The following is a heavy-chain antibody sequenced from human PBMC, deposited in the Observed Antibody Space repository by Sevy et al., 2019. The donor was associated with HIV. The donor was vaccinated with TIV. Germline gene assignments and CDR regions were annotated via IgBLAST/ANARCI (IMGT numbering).Heavy chain of an antibody. J-gene: IGHJ5*02. CDR2: IYYSGST. V-gene: IGHV4-39*01. CDR3: ARLGRIAVAGNWFDP. D-gene: IGHD6-19*01. Sequence: SETLSLTCTVSGGSISSSSYYWGWIRQPPGKGLEWIGSIYYSGSTYYNPSLKSRVTISVDTSKNQFSLKLGSVTAADTAVYYCARLGRIAVAGNWFDPWGQGTLVTVSS. CDR1: GGSISSSSYY.